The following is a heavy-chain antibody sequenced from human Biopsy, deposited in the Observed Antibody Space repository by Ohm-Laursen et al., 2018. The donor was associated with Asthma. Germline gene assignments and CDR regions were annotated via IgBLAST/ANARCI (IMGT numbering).Heavy chain of an antibody. J-gene: IGHJ6*02. V-gene: IGHV3-11*01. Sequence: SLRLSRAASGFSFSDYYMTWMRQAPGKGLEWVSSISSSGSTTYPAESVKGRFTISRDNAQKSLFLQMGSLTAEDTAIYYCARVFESSEWGPFYHFGLDVWGQGTTVAVSS. CDR1: GFSFSDYY. CDR3: ARVFESSEWGPFYHFGLDV. D-gene: IGHD6-25*01. CDR2: ISSSGSTT.